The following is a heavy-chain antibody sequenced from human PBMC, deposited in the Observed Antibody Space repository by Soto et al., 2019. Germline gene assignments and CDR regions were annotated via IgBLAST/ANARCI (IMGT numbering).Heavy chain of an antibody. Sequence: ASVKVSCKASGYTFTSYGISCVRQAPGQGLEWMGWISAYNGNTNYAQKLQGRVTMTTDTSTSTAYMELRSLRSDNTAVYYCARASEIVVVIGSYWYFDLWRRGPLVTVSS. CDR2: ISAYNGNT. CDR1: GYTFTSYG. V-gene: IGHV1-18*04. J-gene: IGHJ2*01. CDR3: ARASEIVVVIGSYWYFDL. D-gene: IGHD3-22*01.